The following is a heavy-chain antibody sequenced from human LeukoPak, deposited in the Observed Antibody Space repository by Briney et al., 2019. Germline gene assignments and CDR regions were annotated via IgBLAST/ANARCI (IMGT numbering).Heavy chain of an antibody. Sequence: SETLSLTCTVSGGSISSYYWSWIRQPPGKGLEWIGYIYYSGSTNYNPSLKSRVTISVDTSKNQFSLKLSSVTAADTAVYYCARETSQKGAHYMDVWGKGTTVIISS. D-gene: IGHD3-16*01. CDR1: GGSISSYY. V-gene: IGHV4-59*01. J-gene: IGHJ6*03. CDR2: IYYSGST. CDR3: ARETSQKGAHYMDV.